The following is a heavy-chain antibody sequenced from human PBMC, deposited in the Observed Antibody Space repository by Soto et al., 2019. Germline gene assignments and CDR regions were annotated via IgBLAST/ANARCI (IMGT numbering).Heavy chain of an antibody. CDR1: GGSISSGDYY. Sequence: SETLSLTCTVSGGSISSGDYYWSWIRQPPGKGLEWIGYIYYSGSTYYNPSLKSRVTISVDASKNQFSLKLSSVTAADTAVYYCARQSPYYYDSSGYYLFDYWGQGTLVTVSS. J-gene: IGHJ4*02. V-gene: IGHV4-30-4*01. CDR2: IYYSGST. D-gene: IGHD3-22*01. CDR3: ARQSPYYYDSSGYYLFDY.